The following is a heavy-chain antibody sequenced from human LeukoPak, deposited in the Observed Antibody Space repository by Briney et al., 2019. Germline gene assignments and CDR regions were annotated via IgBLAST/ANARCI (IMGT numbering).Heavy chain of an antibody. Sequence: KHGESLKISCKGSGYRFTSYWIGWVRQLPGKGLEWMGIIYPGDSDTRYSPSFQGQVTISADKPTSTAYPQWSSLKASDTAMYYCARWVGGSYTSFRIDYWGQGTQVTVSS. J-gene: IGHJ4*02. D-gene: IGHD1-26*01. V-gene: IGHV5-51*01. CDR1: GYRFTSYW. CDR2: IYPGDSDT. CDR3: ARWVGGSYTSFRIDY.